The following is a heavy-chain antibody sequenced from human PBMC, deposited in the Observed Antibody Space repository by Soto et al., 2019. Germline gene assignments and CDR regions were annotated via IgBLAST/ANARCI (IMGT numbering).Heavy chain of an antibody. CDR3: ARVGIYGDYGGHFDY. V-gene: IGHV1-18*01. J-gene: IGHJ4*02. CDR2: ISAYNGNT. Sequence: EASVKVSCKASGYTFTSYGISWVRQAPGQGLEWMGWISAYNGNTNYAQKLQGRVTMTTDTSTSTAYMELRSLRSDDTAVYYCARVGIYGDYGGHFDYWGQGTLVTVSS. D-gene: IGHD4-17*01. CDR1: GYTFTSYG.